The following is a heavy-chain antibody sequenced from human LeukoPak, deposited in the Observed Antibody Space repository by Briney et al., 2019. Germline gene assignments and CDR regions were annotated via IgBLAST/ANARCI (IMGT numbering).Heavy chain of an antibody. J-gene: IGHJ4*02. CDR1: GFTFSNHN. V-gene: IGHV3-21*01. CDR3: ARDKVSVIPALDY. CDR2: INSRSNYI. Sequence: LGGSLRLSCEASGFTFSNHNMNWVRQAPGKGLEWVSSINSRSNYIYYADSVKGRFTISRDNAKESLYLQMNSLRAEDTALYFCARDKVSVIPALDYWGQGTLVIVSS. D-gene: IGHD2/OR15-2a*01.